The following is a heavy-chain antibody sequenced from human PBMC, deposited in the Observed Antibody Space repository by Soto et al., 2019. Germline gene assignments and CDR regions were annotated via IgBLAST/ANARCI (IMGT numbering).Heavy chain of an antibody. CDR3: AKEGSSGWYNYYYYYGMDV. D-gene: IGHD6-19*01. V-gene: IGHV3-30*18. CDR2: ISYDGSNK. CDR1: GFTFSSYG. Sequence: SLRLSCAASGFTFSSYGMHWVRQAPGKGLEWVAVISYDGSNKYYADSVKGRFTISRDNSKNTLYLQMNSLRAEDTAVYYCAKEGSSGWYNYYYYYGMDVWGQGTTVTVSS. J-gene: IGHJ6*02.